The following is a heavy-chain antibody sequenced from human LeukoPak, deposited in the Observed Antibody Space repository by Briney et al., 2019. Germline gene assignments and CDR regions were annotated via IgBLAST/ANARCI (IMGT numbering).Heavy chain of an antibody. CDR3: ARGGGFGNY. CDR1: GVSFSGYY. CDR2: INHSGST. D-gene: IGHD3-10*01. Sequence: SETLSLTCAVYGVSFSGYYWSWIRPPPGKGLEWIGEINHSGSTNYNPSLKSRVTISVDTSKNQFSLKLSSVTAADTAVYYCARGGGFGNYWGQGTLVTVSS. V-gene: IGHV4-34*01. J-gene: IGHJ4*02.